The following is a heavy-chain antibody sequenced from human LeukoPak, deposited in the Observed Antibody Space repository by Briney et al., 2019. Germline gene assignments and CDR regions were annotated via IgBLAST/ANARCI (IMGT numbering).Heavy chain of an antibody. D-gene: IGHD3-22*01. J-gene: IGHJ4*02. V-gene: IGHV3-30*12. CDR3: ARGDSSGYYYGHY. CDR1: GFTFSSYG. Sequence: GGSLRLSCAASGFTFSSYGMHWVRQAPGKGLEWVAVISYDGSNKYYADSVKGRFTISRDNAKNSLYLQMNSLRAEDTAVYYCARGDSSGYYYGHYWGQGTLVTVSS. CDR2: ISYDGSNK.